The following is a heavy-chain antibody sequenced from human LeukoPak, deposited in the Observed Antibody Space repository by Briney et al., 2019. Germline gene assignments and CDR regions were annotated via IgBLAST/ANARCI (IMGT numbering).Heavy chain of an antibody. CDR1: GITLSNYG. V-gene: IGHV3-23*01. D-gene: IGHD3-22*01. J-gene: IGHJ4*02. CDR3: AKRGVVIRVILVGFHKEAYYFDS. Sequence: GGSLRLSCAVSGITLSNYGMSWVRQAPGKGLEWVAGISGIGGSTNYADSVKGRFTISRDNPKNTLYLQMNSLRAEDTAVYFCAKRGVVIRVILVGFHKEAYYFDSWGQGALVTVSS. CDR2: ISGIGGST.